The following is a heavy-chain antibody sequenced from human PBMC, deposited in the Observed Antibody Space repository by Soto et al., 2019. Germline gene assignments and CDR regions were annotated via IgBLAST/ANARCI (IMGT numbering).Heavy chain of an antibody. J-gene: IGHJ4*02. D-gene: IGHD2-21*02. CDR2: IYWNDRP. Sequence: GSGPTLVNPTQTLTLTCTFSGFSLTTSGVGVGWIRQPPGKALEWLALIYWNDRPRYSPSLKNRLSITKDTSKNQVFLTMTDMDPVDTATYFCAHRLGVAVTVAGVADLSFSYWSPGTLVTVSS. V-gene: IGHV2-5*01. CDR3: AHRLGVAVTVAGVADLSFSY. CDR1: GFSLTTSGVG.